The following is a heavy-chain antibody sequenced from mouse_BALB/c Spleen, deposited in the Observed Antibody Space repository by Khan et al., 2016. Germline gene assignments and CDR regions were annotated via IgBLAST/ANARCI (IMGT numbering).Heavy chain of an antibody. V-gene: IGHV1S136*01. J-gene: IGHJ2*01. D-gene: IGHD2-4*01. Sequence: EVKLEESGPELVKPGASVKMSCKASGYTFTSYVMHWVKQKPGQGLEWIGYINPYNDGTKYNEKFKGKATLNSDKSSSTAYMDLSSLTSEDSAVCYCAKSTRITFFDYWGQGTTLTVSS. CDR3: AKSTRITFFDY. CDR2: INPYNDGT. CDR1: GYTFTSYV.